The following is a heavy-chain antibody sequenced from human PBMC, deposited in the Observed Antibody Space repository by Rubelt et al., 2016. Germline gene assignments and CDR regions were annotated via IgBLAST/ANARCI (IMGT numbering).Heavy chain of an antibody. J-gene: IGHJ4*02. D-gene: IGHD1-26*01. CDR2: IKKDGSEV. CDR3: LREEGGSYYAY. CDR1: RFTFSSNA. Sequence: ESGGGVVQPGKSLRLSCAASRFTFSSNAMHWVRQAPGKGLEWVAIIKKDGSEVIYVDSVKGRFTISRDNANNSLYLQMNSRRAEDTAVYYCLREEGGSYYAYWGQGALVIVSS. V-gene: IGHV3-7*01.